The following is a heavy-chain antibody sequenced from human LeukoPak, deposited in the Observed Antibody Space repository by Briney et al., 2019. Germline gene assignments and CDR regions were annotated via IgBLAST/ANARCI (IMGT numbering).Heavy chain of an antibody. CDR1: GDSLPSKNGA. V-gene: IGHV6-1*01. CDR2: TYYRSKWYN. Sequence: SQTLSLTCVVSGDSLPSKNGAWFWIRQSPSRGLECLGRTYYRSKWYNDYAESMEGRMTISQDTSKNQYSLHLNSVTPDDTAVYYCARDFGTTGWHTFDYWGQGTLVTVSS. J-gene: IGHJ4*02. D-gene: IGHD6-19*01. CDR3: ARDFGTTGWHTFDY.